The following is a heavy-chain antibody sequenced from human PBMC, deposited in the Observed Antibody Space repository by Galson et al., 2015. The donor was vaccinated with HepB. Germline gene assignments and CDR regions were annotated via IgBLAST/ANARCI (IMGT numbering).Heavy chain of an antibody. Sequence: SVKVSCKASGGTFSSYAISWVRQAPGQGLEWMGGIIPIFGTANYAQKFQGRVTITADESTSTAYMELSSLRSEDTAVYYCARDSSSWYGKEPSYYYYYYMDVWGKGTTVTVSS. J-gene: IGHJ6*03. D-gene: IGHD6-13*01. CDR1: GGTFSSYA. CDR2: IIPIFGTA. V-gene: IGHV1-69*13. CDR3: ARDSSSWYGKEPSYYYYYYMDV.